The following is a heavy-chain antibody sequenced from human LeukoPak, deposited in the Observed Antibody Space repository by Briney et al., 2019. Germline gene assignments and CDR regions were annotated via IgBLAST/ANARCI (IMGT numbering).Heavy chain of an antibody. D-gene: IGHD1-20*01. Sequence: EASVKVSCKASGFTFTKSAVQWVRQARGQRLECIGWIVVGSGNTDYAQKFQERVTITRDMSTSTAYMELSRLRSDDTAVYYCARDPPDNWNVNFDYWGQGTLVTVSS. J-gene: IGHJ4*02. V-gene: IGHV1-58*01. CDR1: GFTFTKSA. CDR3: ARDPPDNWNVNFDY. CDR2: IVVGSGNT.